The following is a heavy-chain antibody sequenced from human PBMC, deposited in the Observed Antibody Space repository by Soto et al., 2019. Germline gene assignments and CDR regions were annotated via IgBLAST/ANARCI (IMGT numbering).Heavy chain of an antibody. CDR3: ARGDSTDCSNGVCSFFYNHEMEV. Sequence: QVQLVQSGAEVKKPGASVKVSCKASGYSFTDYHIHWVRQAPGQGLEWLGRINPKRGGTSTAQKLQGWVTMTTDTSISTASMERTRMTSDDTAIYYCARGDSTDCSNGVCSFFYNHEMEVWGQGTTVTVSS. CDR2: INPKRGGT. D-gene: IGHD2-8*01. V-gene: IGHV1-2*04. J-gene: IGHJ6*02. CDR1: GYSFTDYH.